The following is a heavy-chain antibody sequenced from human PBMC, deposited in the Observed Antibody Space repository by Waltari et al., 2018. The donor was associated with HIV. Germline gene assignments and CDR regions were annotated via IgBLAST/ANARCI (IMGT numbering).Heavy chain of an antibody. J-gene: IGHJ6*02. CDR3: VRGGGTWLYDMYYFQGMDV. CDR2: ISAYDGNR. D-gene: IGHD3-10*02. Sequence: VQLVQSGPEMRKLGASVRLACRASGFTFTNYGFSWVRQAPGQGLEWLGWISAYDGNRDFARNFKGRATLTTDTSTTPAFLDLRNLRSDDTAIYYCVRGGGTWLYDMYYFQGMDVWGQGTTVTVSS. V-gene: IGHV1-18*01. CDR1: GFTFTNYG.